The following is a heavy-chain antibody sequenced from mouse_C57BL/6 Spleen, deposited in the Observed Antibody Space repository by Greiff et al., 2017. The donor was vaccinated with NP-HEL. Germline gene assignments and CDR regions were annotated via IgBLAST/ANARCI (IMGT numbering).Heavy chain of an antibody. J-gene: IGHJ2*01. Sequence: VQLKQSGAELVKPGASVKLSCTASGFNIKDYYMHWVKQRTEQGLEWIGRIDPEDGETKYAPKIQGKATITADTSSNTAYLQLSSLTSEDSAVYYCARSYSSTYYFDYWGQGTTLTVSS. CDR2: IDPEDGET. CDR3: ARSYSSTYYFDY. D-gene: IGHD2-12*01. CDR1: GFNIKDYY. V-gene: IGHV14-2*01.